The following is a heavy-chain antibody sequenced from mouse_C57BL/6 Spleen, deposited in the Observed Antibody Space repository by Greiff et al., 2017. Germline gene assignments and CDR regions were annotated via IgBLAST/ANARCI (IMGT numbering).Heavy chain of an antibody. CDR2: IYPGDGDT. Sequence: VQLQQSGPELVKPGASVKISCKASGYAFSSSWMNWVKQRPGKGLEWIGRIYPGDGDTNYNGKFKGKATLTADKSSSIAYMQLSSLTSEDSAVYFCARRPLYAMDYWGQGTSVTVSS. V-gene: IGHV1-82*01. CDR3: ARRPLYAMDY. J-gene: IGHJ4*01. CDR1: GYAFSSSW.